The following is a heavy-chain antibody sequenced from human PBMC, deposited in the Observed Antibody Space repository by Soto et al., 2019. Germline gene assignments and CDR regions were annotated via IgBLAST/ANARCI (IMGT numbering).Heavy chain of an antibody. CDR2: INPNSGGT. V-gene: IGHV1-2*04. D-gene: IGHD2-2*01. CDR3: ARITPPIVLVPAAIGDDFDY. J-gene: IGHJ4*02. CDR1: GYTFTGYY. Sequence: GASVKVSCKASGYTFTGYYMHWVRQAPGQGLEWMGWINPNSGGTNYAQKFQGWVTMTRDTSISTAYMELSRLRSDDTAVYYCARITPPIVLVPAAIGDDFDYWGQGTLVTVSS.